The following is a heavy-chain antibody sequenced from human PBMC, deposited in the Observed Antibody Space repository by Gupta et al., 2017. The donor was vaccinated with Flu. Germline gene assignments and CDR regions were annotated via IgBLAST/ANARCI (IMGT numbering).Heavy chain of an antibody. Sequence: SFGMNWVRQAPGKGLEWLAFISVDGHNSYYADSVKGRFTMSRDNSGNTLSLRMNSLRSDDTGVYYGAKDLSYSTTWMWFDTRGKGTLVTVS. V-gene: IGHV3-30*02. CDR1: SFG. J-gene: IGHJ5*02. CDR3: AKDLSYSTTWMWFDT. D-gene: IGHD5-18*01. CDR2: ISVDGHNS.